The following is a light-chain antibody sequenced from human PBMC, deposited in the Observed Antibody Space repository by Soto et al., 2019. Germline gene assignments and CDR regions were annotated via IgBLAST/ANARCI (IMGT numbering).Light chain of an antibody. CDR1: QSISSW. V-gene: IGKV1-5*03. J-gene: IGKJ1*01. CDR2: NSP. Sequence: DIQMTQSPSTLSASVGDRVTITCRASQSISSWLAWYQQKPGKAPKLLIYNSPSLESGVPSRFSGSGSGTEFTLTISSLQPDDFATYYCQHYNSYPWTFGQGTKVEIK. CDR3: QHYNSYPWT.